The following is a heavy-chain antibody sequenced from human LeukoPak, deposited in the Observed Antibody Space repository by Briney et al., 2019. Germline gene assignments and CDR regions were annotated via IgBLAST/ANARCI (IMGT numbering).Heavy chain of an antibody. Sequence: SGTLSLTCAVSGGSISSSNWWSWVRQPPGKGLEWIGEIYHSGSTNYNPSLKSRDTISVDKSENQFSLKLSSVTAADTAVYYCARAGQQLAPYYYYGMDVWGQGTTVTVSS. V-gene: IGHV4-4*02. CDR3: ARAGQQLAPYYYYGMDV. CDR2: IYHSGST. J-gene: IGHJ6*02. D-gene: IGHD6-13*01. CDR1: GGSISSSNW.